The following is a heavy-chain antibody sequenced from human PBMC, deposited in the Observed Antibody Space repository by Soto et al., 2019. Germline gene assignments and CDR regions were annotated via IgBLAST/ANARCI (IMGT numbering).Heavy chain of an antibody. V-gene: IGHV1-69*13. Sequence: SVKVSCKASGGTFSSYAISWVRQAPGQGLEWMGGIIPIFGTANYAQKFQGRVTITADESTSTAYMELSSLRSEDTAVYYCAIPTVAYCSGGSCYGENYYYGMDVWGQGTTVTVSS. J-gene: IGHJ6*02. D-gene: IGHD2-15*01. CDR1: GGTFSSYA. CDR3: AIPTVAYCSGGSCYGENYYYGMDV. CDR2: IIPIFGTA.